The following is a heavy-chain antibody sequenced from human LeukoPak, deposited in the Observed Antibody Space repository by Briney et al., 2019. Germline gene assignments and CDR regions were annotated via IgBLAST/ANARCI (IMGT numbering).Heavy chain of an antibody. D-gene: IGHD2-2*02. J-gene: IGHJ4*02. V-gene: IGHV4-34*01. CDR2: INHSGRT. CDR3: ARGFVVVPAAINSRFDY. Sequence: SETLSLTCAVYGGSFSGYYWSWIRQPPGKGLEWIGEINHSGRTNYSPSLKSRVTISVDTSKNQFSLKLSSVTAADTAVYYCARGFVVVPAAINSRFDYWGQGTLVTVSS. CDR1: GGSFSGYY.